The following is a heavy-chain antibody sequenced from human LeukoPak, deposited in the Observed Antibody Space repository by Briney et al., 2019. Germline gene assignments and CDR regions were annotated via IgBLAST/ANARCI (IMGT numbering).Heavy chain of an antibody. V-gene: IGHV1-3*03. Sequence: ASVKVSCKASGGTFSSYAMHWVRQAPGQRLEWMGWINAGNGNTKYSQEFQGRVTITRDTSASTAYMELSSLRSEDMAVYYCARGLVLPPDAFDIWGQGTMVTVSS. CDR3: ARGLVLPPDAFDI. CDR1: GGTFSSYA. CDR2: INAGNGNT. J-gene: IGHJ3*02.